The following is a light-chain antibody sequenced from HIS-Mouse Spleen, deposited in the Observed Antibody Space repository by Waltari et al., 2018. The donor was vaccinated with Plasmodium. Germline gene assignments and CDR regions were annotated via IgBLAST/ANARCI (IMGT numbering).Light chain of an antibody. CDR3: QQYNNWSFT. V-gene: IGKV3-15*01. CDR1: QSVSSN. CDR2: GAS. J-gene: IGKJ3*01. Sequence: EIVMTQSPATLSVPPGERATLACRASQSVSSNFAWYQQKPGQAPRLLIYGASTRATGIPARFSGSGSGTEFTLTISSLQSEDFAVYYCQQYNNWSFTFGPGTKVDIK.